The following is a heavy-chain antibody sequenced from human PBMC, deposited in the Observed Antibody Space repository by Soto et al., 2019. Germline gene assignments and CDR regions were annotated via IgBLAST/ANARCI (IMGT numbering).Heavy chain of an antibody. CDR2: IYYSGST. CDR3: ARDRYSSSSPYYYYGMDV. Sequence: KASETLSLTCTVSGGSISSGGYYWSWIRQHPGKGLEWIGYIYYSGSTYYNPSLKSRVTISVDTSKNQFSLKLSSVTAADTAVYYCARDRYSSSSPYYYYGMDVWGQGTTVTVSS. J-gene: IGHJ6*02. D-gene: IGHD6-6*01. CDR1: GGSISSGGYY. V-gene: IGHV4-31*03.